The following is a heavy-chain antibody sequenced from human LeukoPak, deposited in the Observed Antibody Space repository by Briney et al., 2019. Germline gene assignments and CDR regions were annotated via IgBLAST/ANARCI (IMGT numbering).Heavy chain of an antibody. CDR3: ARDPHSGNYGNDYYYYMDV. CDR1: GFTFSNYN. D-gene: IGHD1-26*01. Sequence: SGGSLRLSCAASGFTFSNYNMNWVRQAPGKAMEWVSSITSSGTYIFYADSVKGRFTISRDNAKNSLYLQMDSLGPEDTAVYYCARDPHSGNYGNDYYYYMDVWGKGTTVTISS. CDR2: ITSSGTYI. V-gene: IGHV3-21*01. J-gene: IGHJ6*03.